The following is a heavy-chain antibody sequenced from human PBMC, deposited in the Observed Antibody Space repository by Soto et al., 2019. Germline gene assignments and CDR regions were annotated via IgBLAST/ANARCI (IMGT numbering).Heavy chain of an antibody. CDR3: ARDGGRYYGMDV. Sequence: SETLSLTCTVSGGSISSYYLSWIRQPPGKGLEWIGYIYYSGSTNYNPSLKSRVTISVDTSKNQFSLKLSSVTAADTAVYYCARDGGRYYGMDVWGQGTTVTVYS. CDR1: GGSISSYY. J-gene: IGHJ6*02. V-gene: IGHV4-59*01. D-gene: IGHD3-3*01. CDR2: IYYSGST.